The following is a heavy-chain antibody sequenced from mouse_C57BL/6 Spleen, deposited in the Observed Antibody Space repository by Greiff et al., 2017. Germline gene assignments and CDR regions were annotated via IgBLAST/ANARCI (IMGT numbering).Heavy chain of an antibody. J-gene: IGHJ4*01. CDR2: IYPGDGDT. V-gene: IGHV1-80*01. D-gene: IGHD1-1*01. CDR3: ARVVLRFYAMGY. Sequence: VQLLESGAELVKPGASVKISCKASGYAFTSYWMNWVKQRPGQGLEWIGQIYPGDGDTNYNGKFKGKATLTADKSSSTAYLQLSSLTSEDSAVYYCARVVLRFYAMGYWGQGTSVTVSS. CDR1: GYAFTSYW.